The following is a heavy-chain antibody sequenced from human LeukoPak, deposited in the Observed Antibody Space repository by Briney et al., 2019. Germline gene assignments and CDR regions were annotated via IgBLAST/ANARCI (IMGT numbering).Heavy chain of an antibody. Sequence: HPGGSLRLSCAASGFTFSTYAMSWVRQAPGKGLEWVSAISGSGGSTNYADSVKGRVTVSRDNSKSTLYLQMTSLRAEDTAVYYCARDPITIFGVIDYWGQGTLVTVSS. V-gene: IGHV3-23*01. D-gene: IGHD3-3*01. CDR1: GFTFSTYA. J-gene: IGHJ4*02. CDR3: ARDPITIFGVIDY. CDR2: ISGSGGST.